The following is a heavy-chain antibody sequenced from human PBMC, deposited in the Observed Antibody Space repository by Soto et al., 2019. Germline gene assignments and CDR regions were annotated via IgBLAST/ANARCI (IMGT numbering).Heavy chain of an antibody. J-gene: IGHJ6*02. Sequence: LRLSCAVSGFTFSRYWMSWVRQAPGKGLEWVANIKEDGSEKYSIDSAKGRFIVSRDNAKNSLFLQMNSLSPEDTAVYYCARQTVENSVLMLYASSSHYYDDGMDVWGQGTTVTVSS. CDR3: ARQTVENSVLMLYASSSHYYDDGMDV. V-gene: IGHV3-7*01. CDR2: IKEDGSEK. CDR1: GFTFSRYW. D-gene: IGHD2-8*01.